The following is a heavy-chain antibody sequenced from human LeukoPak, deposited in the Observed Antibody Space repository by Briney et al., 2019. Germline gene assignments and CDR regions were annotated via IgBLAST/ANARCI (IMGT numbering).Heavy chain of an antibody. D-gene: IGHD6-19*01. CDR3: ARGESAMAGPIHDY. CDR2: ISSSASMI. Sequence: GGPLRLSCAASGFTFSDYYMSWIRQAPGKGLEWVSYISSSASMIYYADSVKGRFTISRDNAKNSLYLQMNSLRADDTAVYYCARGESAMAGPIHDYWGQGTLVTVSS. CDR1: GFTFSDYY. J-gene: IGHJ4*02. V-gene: IGHV3-11*01.